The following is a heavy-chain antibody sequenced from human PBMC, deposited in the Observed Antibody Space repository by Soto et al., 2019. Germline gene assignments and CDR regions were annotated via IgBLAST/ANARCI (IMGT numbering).Heavy chain of an antibody. D-gene: IGHD2-2*02. CDR2: IWYDGSNK. V-gene: IGHV3-33*01. CDR3: ARDGSEYTTTSIAY. Sequence: QVQLVESGGGVVRPGGSLRLSCAASGFTFTNFDMHWVRQAPGKGLEWVAVIWYDGSNKYYADSVKGRFTISRDNSKSTLYLQMYSLRAEAKAVYYFARDGSEYTTTSIAYWGQGTLVTVSS. J-gene: IGHJ4*02. CDR1: GFTFTNFD.